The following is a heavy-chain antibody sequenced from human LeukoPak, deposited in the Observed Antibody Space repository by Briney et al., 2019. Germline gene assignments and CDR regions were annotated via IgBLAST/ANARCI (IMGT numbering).Heavy chain of an antibody. CDR3: ARPLSGGDHEVYFDC. CDR1: GFTFSSYA. D-gene: IGHD4-17*01. CDR2: ISGSDGST. J-gene: IGHJ4*02. V-gene: IGHV3-23*01. Sequence: GGSLRLSCAASGFTFSSYAMSWVRQAPGKGLEWVSAISGSDGSTYYADSVKGRFTISRDNSKNTLYLQMNSLRAEDTAVYYCARPLSGGDHEVYFDCWGQGTLVTVSS.